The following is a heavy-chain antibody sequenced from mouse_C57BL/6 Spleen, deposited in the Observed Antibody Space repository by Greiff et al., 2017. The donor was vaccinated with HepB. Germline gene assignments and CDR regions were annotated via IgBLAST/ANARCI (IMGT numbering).Heavy chain of an antibody. CDR1: GYTFTSYW. Sequence: QVQLQQSGAELVRPGTSVKLSCKASGYTFTSYWMHWVKQRPGQGLEWIGVIDPSDSYTNYNQKFKGKATLTVDTSSSTAYMQLSSLTSEDSAVYYCARGGPFFDYWGQGTTLTVSS. D-gene: IGHD3-3*01. CDR2: IDPSDSYT. J-gene: IGHJ2*01. V-gene: IGHV1-59*01. CDR3: ARGGPFFDY.